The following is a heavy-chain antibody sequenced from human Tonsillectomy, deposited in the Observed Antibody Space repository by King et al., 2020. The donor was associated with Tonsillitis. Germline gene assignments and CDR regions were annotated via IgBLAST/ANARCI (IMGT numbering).Heavy chain of an antibody. J-gene: IGHJ2*01. D-gene: IGHD1-26*01. CDR2: IYYSGST. CDR1: GGSISGYY. V-gene: IGHV4-59*08. CDR3: ARSNTTSFWYFDL. Sequence: VQLQESGPGLARPSETLSLTCTVSGGSISGYYWNWIRQPPGKGLEWIGFIYYSGSTNYNPSLKSRVTMSVDTSKNHFSLGLSSVTAADTAVYYCARSNTTSFWYFDLWGRGTLVTVSS.